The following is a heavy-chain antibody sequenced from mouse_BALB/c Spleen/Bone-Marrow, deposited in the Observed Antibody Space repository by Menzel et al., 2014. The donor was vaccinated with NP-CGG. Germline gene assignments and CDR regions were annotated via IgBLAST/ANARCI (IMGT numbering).Heavy chain of an antibody. J-gene: IGHJ4*01. D-gene: IGHD2-10*02. V-gene: IGHV1S126*01. CDR1: GCTFTSYW. Sequence: VQLQESGAELVRPGASVKVSCKASGCTFTSYWINWVKQRPGQGLEWIGNIYPSDSYTNYNQNFKDKATLTVDKSSSTAYMQLSSPTSEDSAVYYCTRQYGNYYAMDYWGQGTSVTVSS. CDR3: TRQYGNYYAMDY. CDR2: IYPSDSYT.